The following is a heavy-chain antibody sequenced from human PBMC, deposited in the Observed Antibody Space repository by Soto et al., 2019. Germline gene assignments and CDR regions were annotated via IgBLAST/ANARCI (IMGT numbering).Heavy chain of an antibody. CDR2: IRSKANSYAT. V-gene: IGHV3-73*01. D-gene: IGHD3-16*02. Sequence: VQLVESGGGLVQPGGSLKLSCAASGFTFSGSAMHWVRQASGKGLEWVGRIRSKANSYATAYAASVKGRFTISRDDSKNTAYLQMNSLKTEDTAVYYCTSSYDYIWGSYRPEGYYYYMDVWGKGTTVTVSS. CDR1: GFTFSGSA. J-gene: IGHJ6*03. CDR3: TSSYDYIWGSYRPEGYYYYMDV.